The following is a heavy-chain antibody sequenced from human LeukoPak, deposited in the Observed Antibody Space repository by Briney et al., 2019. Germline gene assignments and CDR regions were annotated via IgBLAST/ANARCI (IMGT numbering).Heavy chain of an antibody. Sequence: GGSLRLSCAASGFTFSSYSMSWVRQAPGKGLEWVSLIYSGTIHYSDSVKGRFTISRDNSKNTLYLQMNSLRAEDTAVYYCARRAGAYSHPYDYWGQGTLVTVSS. CDR1: GFTFSSYS. CDR2: IYSGTI. J-gene: IGHJ4*02. V-gene: IGHV3-53*01. CDR3: ARRAGAYSHPYDY. D-gene: IGHD4/OR15-4a*01.